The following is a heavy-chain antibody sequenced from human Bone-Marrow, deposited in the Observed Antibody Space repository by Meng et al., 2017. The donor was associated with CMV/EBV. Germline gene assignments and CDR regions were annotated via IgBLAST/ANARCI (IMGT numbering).Heavy chain of an antibody. Sequence: GESLKISCAASGFTFSSYWMSWVRQAPGKGLEWVANIKQDGSEKYYVDSVKGRFTISRDNAKNSLYLQMNSLRAEDTAVYYCAKVPNRTGTKVDPRLPDYWGQGTLVTVSS. CDR1: GFTFSSYW. V-gene: IGHV3-7*01. D-gene: IGHD1-7*01. CDR3: AKVPNRTGTKVDPRLPDY. J-gene: IGHJ4*02. CDR2: IKQDGSEK.